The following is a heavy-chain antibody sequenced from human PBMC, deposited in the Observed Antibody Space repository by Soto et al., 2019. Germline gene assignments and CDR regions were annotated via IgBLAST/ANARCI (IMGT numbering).Heavy chain of an antibody. CDR1: GGTFSSYA. Sequence: ASVKVSCKASGGTFSSYAISWVRQAPGQGLEWMGGIIPIFGTANYAQKFQGRVTITADEPTSTAYMELSSLRSEDTAVYYCATGYDSSGYTNLDYWGQGTLVTVSS. CDR3: ATGYDSSGYTNLDY. CDR2: IIPIFGTA. D-gene: IGHD3-22*01. V-gene: IGHV1-69*13. J-gene: IGHJ4*02.